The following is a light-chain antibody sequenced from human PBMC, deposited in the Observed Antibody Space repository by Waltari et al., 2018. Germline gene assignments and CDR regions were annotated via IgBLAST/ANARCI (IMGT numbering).Light chain of an antibody. CDR3: AAWDDSLHGHWV. CDR2: RSD. J-gene: IGLJ3*02. CDR1: SSNIGGNV. V-gene: IGLV1-44*01. Sequence: QRVTISCSGSSSNIGGNVVNWYQQLPGKAPTLLIYRSDLRPSGVPDRFSGSKSGTSASLAISGLQSADEGDYYCAAWDDSLHGHWVFGGGTKVTVL.